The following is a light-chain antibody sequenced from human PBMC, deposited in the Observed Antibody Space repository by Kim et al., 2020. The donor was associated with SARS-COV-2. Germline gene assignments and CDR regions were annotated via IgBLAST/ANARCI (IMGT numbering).Light chain of an antibody. Sequence: SYELTQPPSVSVAPGKTARITCGGNNIGSKSVHWYQQKPGQAPVLVIYYDSDRPSGIPERFSGSNSGNTATLTISRVEAGDEADYYCQVWDSSSDHYGFGTGTKVTVL. J-gene: IGLJ1*01. V-gene: IGLV3-21*04. CDR1: NIGSKS. CDR3: QVWDSSSDHYG. CDR2: YDS.